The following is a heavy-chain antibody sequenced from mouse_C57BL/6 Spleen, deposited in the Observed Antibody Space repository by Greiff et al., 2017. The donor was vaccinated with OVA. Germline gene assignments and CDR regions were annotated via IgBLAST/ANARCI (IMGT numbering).Heavy chain of an antibody. V-gene: IGHV1-50*01. CDR1: GYTFTSSW. CDR3: ARRGYSKGYFDY. J-gene: IGHJ2*01. CDR2: IDPSDSYT. Sequence: QVQLQQPGAELVKPGASVKLSCKASGYTFTSSWMQWVKQRPGQGLEWIGEIDPSDSYTNYNQKFKGKATLTVDTSSSTAYRQLSSLTSEDSAVYYCARRGYSKGYFDYWGQGTTLTVSS. D-gene: IGHD2-5*01.